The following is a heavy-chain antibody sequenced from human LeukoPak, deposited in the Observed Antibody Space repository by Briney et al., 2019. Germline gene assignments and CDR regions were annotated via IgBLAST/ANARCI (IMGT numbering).Heavy chain of an antibody. CDR1: GGSISSNY. CDR2: IYYSGST. V-gene: IGHV4-59*01. Sequence: SETLSLTCTVSGGSISSNYWSWIRQPPGKGLEWIGYIYYSGSTNYNPALKSRVTISVDTSKNHFSLRLSSVTAADTAVYYCARDKTSGYQPRGVMDVWGKGTTVTVSS. J-gene: IGHJ6*03. D-gene: IGHD5-12*01. CDR3: ARDKTSGYQPRGVMDV.